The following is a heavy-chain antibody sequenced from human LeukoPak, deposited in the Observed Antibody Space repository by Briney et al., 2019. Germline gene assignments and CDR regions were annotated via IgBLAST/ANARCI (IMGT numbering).Heavy chain of an antibody. D-gene: IGHD5-18*01. V-gene: IGHV1-2*02. J-gene: IGHJ3*02. CDR3: ARDSLFDGYSYGYTGAFDI. CDR2: INPNSGGT. Sequence: ASVKVSCKASGYTFTGYYMHWVRQAPGQGLEWMGWINPNSGGTNYAQKFQGRVTMTRDTSISTAYMELSRLRSEDTAVYYCARDSLFDGYSYGYTGAFDIWGQGTMVTVSS. CDR1: GYTFTGYY.